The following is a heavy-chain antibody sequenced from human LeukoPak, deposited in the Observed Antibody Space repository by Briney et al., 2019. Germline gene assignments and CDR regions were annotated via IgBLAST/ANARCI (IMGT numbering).Heavy chain of an antibody. V-gene: IGHV3-43*02. CDR3: AKDRSGSYYNVDGMAV. D-gene: IGHD3-10*01. CDR2: ISGDGGST. Sequence: GGSLRLSCAASGFTFDDYAMHWVRQAPGKGLEWVSLISGDGGSTYYADSVKGRFTISRDNSKNSLYLQMNSLRTEDTALYYCAKDRSGSYYNVDGMAVWGQGTTVTVSS. J-gene: IGHJ6*02. CDR1: GFTFDDYA.